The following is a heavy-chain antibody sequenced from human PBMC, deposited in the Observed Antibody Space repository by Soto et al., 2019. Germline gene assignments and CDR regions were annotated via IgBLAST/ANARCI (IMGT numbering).Heavy chain of an antibody. CDR3: ARARITRYFDWDYYYMDV. D-gene: IGHD3-9*01. CDR2: IYYSGST. Sequence: SETLSLTCTVSGGSISSYYWSWIRQPPGKGLEWIGYIYYSGSTNYNPSLKSRVTISVDTSKNQFSLKLSSVTAADTAVYYCARARITRYFDWDYYYMDVWGKGTTVTVSS. CDR1: GGSISSYY. V-gene: IGHV4-59*01. J-gene: IGHJ6*03.